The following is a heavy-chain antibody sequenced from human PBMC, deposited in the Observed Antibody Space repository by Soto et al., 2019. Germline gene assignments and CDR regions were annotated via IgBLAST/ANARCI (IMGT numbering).Heavy chain of an antibody. CDR1: GGTFSSYA. V-gene: IGHV1-2*02. J-gene: IGHJ6*02. CDR2: FNPNSGDT. Sequence: ASVKFFCKASGGTFSSYAISWFRPAPGQGLEWMGWFNPNSGDTDYAQKFQVRVTMTRDTSITTAYMELTRLGSDDTAVYFCSSDQRPSSGWPGMEFWGRGTMVTVSS. D-gene: IGHD6-19*01. CDR3: SSDQRPSSGWPGMEF.